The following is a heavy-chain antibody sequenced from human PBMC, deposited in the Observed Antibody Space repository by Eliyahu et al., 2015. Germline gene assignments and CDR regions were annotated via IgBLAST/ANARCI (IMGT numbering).Heavy chain of an antibody. V-gene: IGHV3-9*01. D-gene: IGHD6-13*01. CDR2: ISWNSGSI. CDR3: AKDPGFSSSPQGFDP. Sequence: EVQLVESGGGLVQPGRSLRLPCXAXGFXFXDYAMPWVRQAPGKGLEWVSGISWNSGSIGYXDSVKGRFTISRDNAKNSLYLQMNSLRAEDTALYYCAKDPGFSSSPQGFDPWGQGTLVTVSS. J-gene: IGHJ5*02. CDR1: GFXFXDYA.